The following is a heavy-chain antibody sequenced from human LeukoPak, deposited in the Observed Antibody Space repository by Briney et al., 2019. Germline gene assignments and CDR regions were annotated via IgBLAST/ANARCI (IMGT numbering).Heavy chain of an antibody. CDR1: GFTFSSYS. D-gene: IGHD6-13*01. CDR3: ARGPIAGDAFDI. J-gene: IGHJ3*02. CDR2: ISSSSSYI. V-gene: IGHV3-21*01. Sequence: GGSLRLSWAASGFTFSSYSMNWVRQAPGEGLGWVSSISSSSSYIYYADSVKGRFTISRDNAKNSLYLQMNSLRAEDTAVYYCARGPIAGDAFDIWGQGTMVTVSS.